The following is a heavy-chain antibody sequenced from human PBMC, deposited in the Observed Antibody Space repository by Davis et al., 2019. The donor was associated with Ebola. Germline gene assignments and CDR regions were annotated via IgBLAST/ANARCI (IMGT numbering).Heavy chain of an antibody. CDR2: TYYRSKWYN. V-gene: IGHV6-1*01. CDR1: GDSVSRKIAA. Sequence: SQTLSLTCAISGDSVSRKIAAWDWIRQSPSRGLEWLGRTYYRSKWYNDYAVSVKGRITINPDTSKNQFSLQLNSVTPEDTAVYYCAREGRTLAGTPFDYWGQGTLVIVSS. CDR3: AREGRTLAGTPFDY. D-gene: IGHD6-19*01. J-gene: IGHJ4*02.